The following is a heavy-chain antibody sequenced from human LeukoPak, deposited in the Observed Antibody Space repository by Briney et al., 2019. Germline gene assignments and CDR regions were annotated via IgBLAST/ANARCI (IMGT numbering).Heavy chain of an antibody. CDR1: GFTFSESW. D-gene: IGHD1-1*01. CDR2: INHEGGGI. Sequence: GGSLRLSRAASGFTFSESWMTWVRQVPGLGLEWVAHINHEGGGIQYVDSVKGRFTISRDTAKGSVYLQMNSLRAKDTAIYHCATYINWVAGDVWGQGTTVIVSS. V-gene: IGHV3-7*01. J-gene: IGHJ6*02. CDR3: ATYINWVAGDV.